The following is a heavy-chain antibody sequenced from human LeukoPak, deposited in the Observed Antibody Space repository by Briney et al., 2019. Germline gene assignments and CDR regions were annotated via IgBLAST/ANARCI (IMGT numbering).Heavy chain of an antibody. Sequence: SETLSLTCTVSSGSLSTYYWNWIRQPAGKGLEWIGSIYYSGSTYYNPSLKSRVTISVDTSKNQFSLKLSSVTAADTAVYYCARDHYYDSSGYYFDYWGQGTLVTVSS. CDR3: ARDHYYDSSGYYFDY. V-gene: IGHV4-4*07. D-gene: IGHD3-22*01. CDR1: SGSLSTYY. CDR2: IYYSGST. J-gene: IGHJ4*02.